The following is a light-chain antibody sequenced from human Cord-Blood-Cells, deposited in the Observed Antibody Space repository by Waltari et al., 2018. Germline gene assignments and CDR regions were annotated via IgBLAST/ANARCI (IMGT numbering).Light chain of an antibody. J-gene: IGKJ3*01. Sequence: EIVLTQSPGTLSLSPGERATLSCRASQSVSTSYLAWYQQKPGRAPRLLIYGASSRATGIPDRFSGSWSGTDFTLTISRLEPEDFAVYYCQQYGSSPFTFGPGTKADIK. CDR1: QSVSTSY. CDR2: GAS. V-gene: IGKV3-20*01. CDR3: QQYGSSPFT.